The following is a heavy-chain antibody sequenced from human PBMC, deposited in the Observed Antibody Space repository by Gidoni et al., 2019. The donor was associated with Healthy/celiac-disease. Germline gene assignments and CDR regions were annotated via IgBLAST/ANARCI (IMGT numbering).Heavy chain of an antibody. D-gene: IGHD2-2*01. Sequence: EVQLVESGGGLVKPGGSLRLSGAASGFPFSSYSMNWVRQAPGKGLEWVSSISSSSSYIYYADSVKGRFTISRDNAKNSLYLQMNSLRAEDTAVYYCARESEYLSYYFDYWGQGTLVTVSS. CDR1: GFPFSSYS. CDR2: ISSSSSYI. CDR3: ARESEYLSYYFDY. J-gene: IGHJ4*02. V-gene: IGHV3-21*01.